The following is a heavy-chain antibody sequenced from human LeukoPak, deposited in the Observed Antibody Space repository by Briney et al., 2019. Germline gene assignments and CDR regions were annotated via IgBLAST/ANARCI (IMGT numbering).Heavy chain of an antibody. CDR3: TRMTTGHDY. Sequence: SETLSLTCAVSGVSFNDYYWSWVRQTPGKGLEWIGEINHSGYTNDSPSLKSRVTLSIDTSRKQLSLNLRSVTVADTGIYYCTRMTTGHDYWGQGTLVTVSS. CDR1: GVSFNDYY. V-gene: IGHV4-34*01. D-gene: IGHD4-17*01. CDR2: INHSGYT. J-gene: IGHJ4*02.